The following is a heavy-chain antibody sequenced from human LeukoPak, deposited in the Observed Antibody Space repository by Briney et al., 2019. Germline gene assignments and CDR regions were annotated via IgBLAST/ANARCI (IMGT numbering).Heavy chain of an antibody. V-gene: IGHV1-69*01. CDR1: GGTFSSYA. Sequence: ASVKVSCKASGGTFSSYAISWVRQAPGQGLERMGGIIPIFGTANYAQKFQGRVTITADESTSTAYMELSSLRSGDTAVYYCARASASPTTVTYYFDYWGQGTLVTVSS. CDR2: IIPIFGTA. D-gene: IGHD4-17*01. CDR3: ARASASPTTVTYYFDY. J-gene: IGHJ4*02.